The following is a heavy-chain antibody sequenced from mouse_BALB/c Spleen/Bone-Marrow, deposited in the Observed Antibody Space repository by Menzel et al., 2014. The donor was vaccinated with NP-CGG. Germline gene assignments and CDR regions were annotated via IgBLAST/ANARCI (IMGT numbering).Heavy chain of an antibody. V-gene: IGHV1-5*01. CDR1: GYSFTSYW. J-gene: IGHJ2*03. D-gene: IGHD1-1*01. Sequence: SGTVLARPGASVKMSCKASGYSFTSYWMYWIKQRPGQGLEWIGAIYPGNSGTSHNQNFKGKAKLTAVTSASTAYMELSGLTNEDSAVYYCTRSITTAVEFDYWGQGTSLTVSS. CDR3: TRSITTAVEFDY. CDR2: IYPGNSGT.